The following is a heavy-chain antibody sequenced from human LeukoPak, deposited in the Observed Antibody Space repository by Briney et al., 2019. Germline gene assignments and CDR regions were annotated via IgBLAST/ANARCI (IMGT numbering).Heavy chain of an antibody. CDR1: GFTFSSYS. V-gene: IGHV3-23*01. D-gene: IGHD5-24*01. J-gene: IGHJ4*02. Sequence: GGSLRLSCAASGFTFSSYSMNWVRQAPGKGLEWVSAISGSGGSTYYADSVKGRFTISRDNSKNTLYLQMNSLRAEDTAVYYCASKGGRWLQYNYWGQGTLVTVSS. CDR2: ISGSGGST. CDR3: ASKGGRWLQYNY.